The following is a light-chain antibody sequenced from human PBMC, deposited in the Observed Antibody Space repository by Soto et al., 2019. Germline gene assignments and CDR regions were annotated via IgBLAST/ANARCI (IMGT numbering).Light chain of an antibody. Sequence: EIVFTQSPATLSLSPGERATLSRRASQSVRSLLAWYQQKPGQAPRLLIYDASNRATGIPARFSVSGSGTDFTLTIRRLEPEDFAVSYCQQYGRSGTFGQGTQVDIK. CDR3: QQYGRSGT. J-gene: IGKJ1*01. V-gene: IGKV3-11*01. CDR2: DAS. CDR1: QSVRSL.